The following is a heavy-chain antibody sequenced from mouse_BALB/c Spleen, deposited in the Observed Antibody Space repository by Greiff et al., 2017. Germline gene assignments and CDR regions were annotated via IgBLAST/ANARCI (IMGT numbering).Heavy chain of an antibody. CDR1: GYAFSSSW. V-gene: IGHV1-82*01. D-gene: IGHD3-1*01. CDR3: ARPARALYYAMDY. CDR2: IYPGDGDT. J-gene: IGHJ4*01. Sequence: QVQLQQSGPELVKPGASVKISCKASGYAFSSSWMNWVKQRPGQGLEWIGRIYPGDGDTNYNGKFKGKATLTADKSSSTAYMQLSSLTSVDSAVYFCARPARALYYAMDYWGQGTSVTVSS.